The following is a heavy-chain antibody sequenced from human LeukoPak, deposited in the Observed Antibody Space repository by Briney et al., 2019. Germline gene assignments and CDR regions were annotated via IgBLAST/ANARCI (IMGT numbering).Heavy chain of an antibody. Sequence: AASVKISCKVSGYTFTDDYMHWVQQAPGKGLEWMGIINPSGGSTSYAQTFQGRVTMTRDTSTSTVYMELSSLRSEDTAVYYCARSDCTTTSCGGDIWGQGTMVTVSS. CDR2: INPSGGST. V-gene: IGHV1-46*03. CDR1: GYTFTDDY. D-gene: IGHD2-2*01. J-gene: IGHJ3*02. CDR3: ARSDCTTTSCGGDI.